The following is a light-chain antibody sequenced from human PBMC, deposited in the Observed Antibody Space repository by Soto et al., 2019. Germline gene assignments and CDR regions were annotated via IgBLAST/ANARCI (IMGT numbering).Light chain of an antibody. CDR3: SSYTSSSTHYV. V-gene: IGLV2-14*01. J-gene: IGLJ1*01. Sequence: QSVLTQPASVSGSPGQSITISCTGTSSDIGGFYYVSWYQHHPGKDPKLMIYQVSNRPSGVSNRFSGSKSGNTASLTISGLQAEDEADYYCSSYTSSSTHYVFGTGTKVTVL. CDR2: QVS. CDR1: SSDIGGFYY.